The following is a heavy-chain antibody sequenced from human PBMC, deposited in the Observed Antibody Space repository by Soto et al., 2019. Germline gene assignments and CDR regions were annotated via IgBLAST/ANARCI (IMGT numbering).Heavy chain of an antibody. D-gene: IGHD1-7*01. CDR1: GGTFSSYA. V-gene: IGHV1-69*13. Sequence: GASVKVSCKASGGTFSSYAISWVRQAPGQGLEWKGGIIPIFGTANYAQKFQGRVTITADESTSTAYMELSSLRSEDTAVYYCARDLSITGTTNWFDPWGQGTLVTVSS. CDR2: IIPIFGTA. J-gene: IGHJ5*02. CDR3: ARDLSITGTTNWFDP.